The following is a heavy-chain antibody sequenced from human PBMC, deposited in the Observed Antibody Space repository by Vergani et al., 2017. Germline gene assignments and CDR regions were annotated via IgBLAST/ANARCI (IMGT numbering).Heavy chain of an antibody. V-gene: IGHV4-61*02. D-gene: IGHD6-13*01. CDR1: GGSISSGSYY. Sequence: QVQLQESGPGLVKPSQTLSLTCTVSGGSISSGSYYWSWIRQPAGKGLEWIGRIYTSGSTNYNPSLKTRVTISVDTSKNQFSLKLSSVTAADTAVYYCARDGGYRSSWYPPDYYYYGMDVWGQGTTVTVSS. CDR2: IYTSGST. J-gene: IGHJ6*02. CDR3: ARDGGYRSSWYPPDYYYYGMDV.